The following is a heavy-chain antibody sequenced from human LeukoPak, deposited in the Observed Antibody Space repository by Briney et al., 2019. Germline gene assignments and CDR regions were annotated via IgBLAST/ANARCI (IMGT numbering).Heavy chain of an antibody. CDR2: ISGSGDDT. CDR1: GFPFSSYA. V-gene: IGHV3-23*01. J-gene: IGHJ3*02. Sequence: PGGSLRLSCVVSGFPFSSYAMSWVRQAPGKGLEWVSGISGSGDDTYYAASVKGRFIVSRDTSKNTLYLQMNSLRAEDTAVYYCAKDLDSSPLDAFDIWGQGTMVTVSS. D-gene: IGHD3-22*01. CDR3: AKDLDSSPLDAFDI.